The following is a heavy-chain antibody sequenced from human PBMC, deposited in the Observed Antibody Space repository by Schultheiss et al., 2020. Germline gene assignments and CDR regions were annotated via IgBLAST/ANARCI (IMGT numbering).Heavy chain of an antibody. D-gene: IGHD2-15*01. V-gene: IGHV5-51*01. J-gene: IGHJ4*02. Sequence: GESLKISCKDSGYRFTSYWIGWVRQMPGKGLEWMGIIYPGDSDTRYSPSFQGQVTISADKSITTAYLQWSSLKASDTAIYYCARHAPLCSGGSCQFDYWGQGTLVTVSS. CDR2: IYPGDSDT. CDR1: GYRFTSYW. CDR3: ARHAPLCSGGSCQFDY.